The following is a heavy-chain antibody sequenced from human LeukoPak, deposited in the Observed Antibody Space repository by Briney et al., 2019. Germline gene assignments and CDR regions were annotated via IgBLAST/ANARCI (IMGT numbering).Heavy chain of an antibody. CDR2: IYSGGST. D-gene: IGHD5-12*01. CDR1: EFSVGSNY. CDR3: ARGPSGYHNI. J-gene: IGHJ4*02. Sequence: GGSLRLSCAASEFSVGSNYMSWVRQAPGKGLEWVSLIYSGGSTNYTDSVKGRFTISRDSSKNTLYLQMNSLRAEDTAVYYCARGPSGYHNIGGQGTLVTVSS. V-gene: IGHV3-66*01.